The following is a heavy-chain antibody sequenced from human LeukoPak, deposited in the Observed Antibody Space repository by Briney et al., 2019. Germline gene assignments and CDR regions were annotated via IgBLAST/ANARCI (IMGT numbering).Heavy chain of an antibody. CDR1: GYTFTGYY. CDR3: ARLGDVLLWFGERGAATY. D-gene: IGHD3-10*01. J-gene: IGHJ4*02. CDR2: INPNSGGT. V-gene: IGHV1-2*02. Sequence: ASVKVSCKASGYTFTGYYMHWVRPAPGQGLEWMGWINPNSGGTNYAQKFQGRVTMTRDTSISTAYMELSRLRSDDTAVYYCARLGDVLLWFGERGAATYWGQGTLVTVSS.